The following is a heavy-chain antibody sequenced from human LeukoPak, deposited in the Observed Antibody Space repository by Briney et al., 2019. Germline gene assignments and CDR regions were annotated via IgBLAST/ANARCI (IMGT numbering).Heavy chain of an antibody. J-gene: IGHJ4*02. Sequence: GGSLRLSCAASGFGFTFSNHAMSWVRQAPGKGLDWVSAITGSGGSTYYADSVKGRFTISRDNSKNTLYLQMNSLRAEDTAVYYCAKARGATYGTYYFDYWGQGTLVTVSS. CDR3: AKARGATYGTYYFDY. CDR1: GFGFTFSNHA. V-gene: IGHV3-23*01. CDR2: ITGSGGST. D-gene: IGHD4/OR15-4a*01.